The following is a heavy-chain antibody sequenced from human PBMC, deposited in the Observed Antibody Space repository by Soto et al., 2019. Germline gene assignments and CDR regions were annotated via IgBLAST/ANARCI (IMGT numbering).Heavy chain of an antibody. D-gene: IGHD1-26*01. CDR1: GFTFSSYA. Sequence: QVQLVESGGGVVQPGRSLRLSCAASGFTFSSYAMHWVRQAPGKGLEWVAVISYDGSNKYYADSVKGRFTTSRDNSKNTLYLQMNSLRAEDTAVYYCARVIALGALYYYYGMDVWGQGTTVTVSS. CDR2: ISYDGSNK. V-gene: IGHV3-30-3*01. CDR3: ARVIALGALYYYYGMDV. J-gene: IGHJ6*02.